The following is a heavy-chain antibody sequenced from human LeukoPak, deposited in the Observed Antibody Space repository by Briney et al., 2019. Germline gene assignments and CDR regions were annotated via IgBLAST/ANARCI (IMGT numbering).Heavy chain of an antibody. CDR1: GGSISSYY. J-gene: IGHJ4*02. CDR3: ARSPNGSGSYPHY. V-gene: IGHV4-59*12. Sequence: SETLSLTCTVSGGSISSYYWSWIRQPPGKGLEWIGYIYYSGSTNYNPSLKSRVTISVDTSKNQFSLKLSSVTAADTAVYYCARSPNGSGSYPHYWGQGTLVTVTS. D-gene: IGHD3-10*01. CDR2: IYYSGST.